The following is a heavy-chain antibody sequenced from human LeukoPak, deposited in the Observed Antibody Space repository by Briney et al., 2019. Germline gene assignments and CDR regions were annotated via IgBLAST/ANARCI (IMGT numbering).Heavy chain of an antibody. CDR1: GGSISNKY. V-gene: IGHV4-59*01. Sequence: PSETLSLTCTVSGGSISNKYWSWIRQPPGKGLEWIGYIYYSGSTNYNPSLKSRVTILVDTSKNQFSLKLSSVTAADTAVYYCARSSGRSPNRDYMDVWGKGTTVTISS. CDR3: ARSSGRSPNRDYMDV. D-gene: IGHD1-14*01. J-gene: IGHJ6*03. CDR2: IYYSGST.